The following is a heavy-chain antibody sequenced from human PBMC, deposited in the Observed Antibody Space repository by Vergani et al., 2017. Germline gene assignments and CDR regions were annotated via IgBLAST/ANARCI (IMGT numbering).Heavy chain of an antibody. CDR2: IYYSGST. CDR1: GGSISSYY. V-gene: IGHV4-59*01. Sequence: QVQLQESGPGLVKPSETLSLTCTVSGGSISSYYWSWIRQPPGKGLEWIGYIYYSGSTNYNPSLKSLVTISVDTSKNQFSLKLSSVTAADTAVYYCARDRYSYGYYYYYGMDVWGQGTTVTVSS. CDR3: ARDRYSYGYYYYYGMDV. D-gene: IGHD5-18*01. J-gene: IGHJ6*02.